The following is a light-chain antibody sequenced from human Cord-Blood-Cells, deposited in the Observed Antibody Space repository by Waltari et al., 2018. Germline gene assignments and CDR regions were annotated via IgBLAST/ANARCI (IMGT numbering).Light chain of an antibody. Sequence: DIQLTQSRSSLSASVGDRVTITCRASQSISSYLNWYQQKPGKAPKLLIYAASSLQSGVPSRFSGSGSGTDFTLTISSLQPEDFATYYCQQSYSTLIFTFGPGTKVDIK. CDR2: AAS. V-gene: IGKV1-39*01. J-gene: IGKJ3*01. CDR1: QSISSY. CDR3: QQSYSTLIFT.